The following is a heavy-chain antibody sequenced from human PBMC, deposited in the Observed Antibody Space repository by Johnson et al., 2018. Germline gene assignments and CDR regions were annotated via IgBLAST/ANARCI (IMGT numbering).Heavy chain of an antibody. Sequence: QVQLQESGPGLVKPSETLSLTCTVSGDSISNYYWSWIRQPPGKGLEWIAYTDYSGSADYNPSLKSRVTISVETAKNQLSLKLSSVTAADTAVYYCGTVGGATSIDYWGQGTLVTVSS. CDR3: GTVGGATSIDY. CDR2: TDYSGSA. J-gene: IGHJ4*02. D-gene: IGHD3-16*01. CDR1: GDSISNYY. V-gene: IGHV4-59*01.